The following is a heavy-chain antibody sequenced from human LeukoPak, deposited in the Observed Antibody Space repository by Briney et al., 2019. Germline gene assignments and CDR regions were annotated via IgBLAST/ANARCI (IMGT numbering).Heavy chain of an antibody. J-gene: IGHJ4*02. CDR1: GGSISSNSYY. CDR3: ARESRSGRIREIDY. D-gene: IGHD6-19*01. Sequence: PSETLSLTCAVSGGSISSNSYYWGWIRQPPGKGLEWIGSIYYSGSTYYNPSLKSRVTISVDTSKNQFSLKLSSVTAADTAVYYCARESRSGRIREIDYWGQGTLVTVSS. V-gene: IGHV4-39*02. CDR2: IYYSGST.